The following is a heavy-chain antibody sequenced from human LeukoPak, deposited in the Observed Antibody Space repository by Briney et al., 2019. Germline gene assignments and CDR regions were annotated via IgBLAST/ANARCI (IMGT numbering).Heavy chain of an antibody. J-gene: IGHJ4*02. V-gene: IGHV4-59*08. D-gene: IGHD3-22*01. Sequence: PSETLSLTCTVSGGSISSYYWSWIRQPPGKGLEWIGYIYYSGSTYYNPSLKSRVTISVDTSKNQFSLKLSSVTAADTAVYYCARGVDSSLAAVPIRRLNRIPLFDYWGQGTLVTVSS. CDR1: GGSISSYY. CDR2: IYYSGST. CDR3: ARGVDSSLAAVPIRRLNRIPLFDY.